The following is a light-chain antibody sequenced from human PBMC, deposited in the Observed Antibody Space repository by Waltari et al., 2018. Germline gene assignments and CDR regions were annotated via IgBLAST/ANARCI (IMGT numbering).Light chain of an antibody. J-gene: IGKJ3*01. CDR3: QQTYGTIT. V-gene: IGKV1-39*01. CDR2: TAS. Sequence: DIQMTQSPSSLSASIGDRVTITCRASQSVSKYLNWYQQKPGKAPRLLIYTASSLQSGVPSRFSGGGSGTDCSLTIASLQPEDVATYFCQQTYGTITFGPGTKVDIK. CDR1: QSVSKY.